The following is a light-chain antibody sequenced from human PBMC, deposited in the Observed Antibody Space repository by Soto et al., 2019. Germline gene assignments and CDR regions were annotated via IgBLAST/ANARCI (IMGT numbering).Light chain of an antibody. CDR3: SSFTTSTTVV. CDR1: TSDVGGYDY. CDR2: DVN. V-gene: IGLV2-14*01. J-gene: IGLJ2*01. Sequence: QSVLTQPASVSGSPGQSITISCTGSTSDVGGYDYVSWYQQHPGKAPKLLIHDVNTRPSGVSDRFSGSKSGNTASLTISGLQAEDEADYYCSSFTTSTTVVFGGGTKLTVL.